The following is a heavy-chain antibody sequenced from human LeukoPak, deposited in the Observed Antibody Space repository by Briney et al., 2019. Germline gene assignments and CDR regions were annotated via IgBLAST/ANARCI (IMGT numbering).Heavy chain of an antibody. CDR2: ISSGSSTI. V-gene: IGHV3-48*02. D-gene: IGHD1-1*01. J-gene: IGHJ4*02. CDR3: ARMLERYFDY. CDR1: GFTFSSYA. Sequence: GGSLRLSCAASGFTFSSYAMNWVRQAPGKGLEWVSYISSGSSTIYYADSVKGRFTISRDNAKNSLYLQMNSLSDEDTAVYYCARMLERYFDYWGQGTLVTVSS.